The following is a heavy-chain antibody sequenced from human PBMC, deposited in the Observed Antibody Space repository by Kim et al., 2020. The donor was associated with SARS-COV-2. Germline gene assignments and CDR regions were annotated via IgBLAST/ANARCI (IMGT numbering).Heavy chain of an antibody. CDR3: AKARGRGGRGASFDS. V-gene: IGHV3-9*01. CDR2: ITWNSNNR. D-gene: IGHD3-16*01. Sequence: GGSLRLSCAASGFTFDDSAMHWVRQPPGKGLEWVASITWNSNNRDYAASVEGRFTLSRDNAKTSLYLHMNSLRPEDTALYFCAKARGRGGRGASFDSWG. J-gene: IGHJ6*03. CDR1: GFTFDDSA.